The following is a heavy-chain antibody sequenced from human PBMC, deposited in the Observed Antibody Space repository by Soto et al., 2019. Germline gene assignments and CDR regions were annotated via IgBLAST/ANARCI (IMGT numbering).Heavy chain of an antibody. D-gene: IGHD6-19*01. J-gene: IGHJ2*01. CDR1: GYTFTTYG. CDR2: ISAYNGNT. CDR3: GRVPSGWYGPESFDL. Sequence: ASVKVSCKASGYTFTTYGISWVRQAPGQGLEWMGWISAYNGNTKYAQKLQGRVTMTTDTSTSTAYMELRSLRSDDTAVYYCGRVPSGWYGPESFDLWGRGTLVTLSS. V-gene: IGHV1-18*01.